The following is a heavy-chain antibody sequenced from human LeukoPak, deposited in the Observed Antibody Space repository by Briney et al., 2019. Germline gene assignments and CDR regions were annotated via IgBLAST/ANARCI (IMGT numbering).Heavy chain of an antibody. CDR2: IWYDGSNK. CDR1: GFTFSSYG. Sequence: GGSLRLSCAASGFTFSSYGMHWVRQAPGKGLEWVAVIWYDGSNKYYADSVKGRFTISRDNSKNTLYLQMNSLRAEDTAVYYCARDLAPPSYYDSSGYDRFDYWAREPWSPSPQ. V-gene: IGHV3-33*01. D-gene: IGHD3-22*01. J-gene: IGHJ4*02. CDR3: ARDLAPPSYYDSSGYDRFDY.